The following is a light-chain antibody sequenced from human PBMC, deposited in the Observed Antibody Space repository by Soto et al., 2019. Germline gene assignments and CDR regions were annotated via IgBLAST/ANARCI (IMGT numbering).Light chain of an antibody. CDR1: QSISGW. Sequence: DMQVTQSPSTLSAYVGDRVTITCRASQSISGWLAWYQQKPGKAPNLLIYKASTLESGVPSRFSGSGSGTEFTLTISSLQPDDFATYYCQQYNNYGSWTFGQGTKVDIK. J-gene: IGKJ1*01. CDR3: QQYNNYGSWT. V-gene: IGKV1-5*03. CDR2: KAS.